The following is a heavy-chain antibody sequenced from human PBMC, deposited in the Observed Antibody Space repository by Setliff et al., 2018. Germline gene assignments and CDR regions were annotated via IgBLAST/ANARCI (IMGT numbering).Heavy chain of an antibody. Sequence: SGPTLVNPTQTLTLTCTFSGFSLSTSGVGVGWIRQPPGKALEWLALIYWDDDKRYSPSLKSRLTITKDTSKNQVVLTMTNMDPVDTATYYCAHRRGDYYDGSGYYYDYWGQGTLGTVSS. D-gene: IGHD3-22*01. CDR1: GFSLSTSGVG. V-gene: IGHV2-5*02. CDR3: AHRRGDYYDGSGYYYDY. CDR2: IYWDDDK. J-gene: IGHJ4*02.